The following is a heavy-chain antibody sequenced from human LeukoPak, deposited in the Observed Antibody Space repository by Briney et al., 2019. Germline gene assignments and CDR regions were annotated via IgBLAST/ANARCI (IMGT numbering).Heavy chain of an antibody. CDR2: ISGSGGST. J-gene: IGHJ4*02. CDR3: AKEEGFSLLFRSTSNFDY. V-gene: IGHV3-23*01. CDR1: GFTFSSYA. Sequence: GGSLRLSXAASGFTFSSYAMSWVRQAPGKGVEWVSAISGSGGSTYYADSVKGRFTISRDNSKNTLYLQMNSLRAEDTAVYYCAKEEGFSLLFRSTSNFDYWGQGTLVTVSS. D-gene: IGHD2-2*01.